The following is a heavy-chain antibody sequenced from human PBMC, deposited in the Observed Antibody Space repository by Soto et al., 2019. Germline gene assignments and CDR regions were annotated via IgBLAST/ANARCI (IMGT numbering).Heavy chain of an antibody. V-gene: IGHV3-7*03. J-gene: IGHJ5*02. CDR2: IKQDGREK. CDR3: AGDGVRNGAYNGWLDP. CDR1: GFSFSSYW. Sequence: HPGGSLRLSCAASGFSFSSYWMTWVRQAPGKGLEWVANIKQDGREKYYVASVKGRFTISRDNVKNLLFLQMDSLTPDDTAVYYCAGDGVRNGAYNGWLDPWGQGTLVTVSS. D-gene: IGHD3-16*01.